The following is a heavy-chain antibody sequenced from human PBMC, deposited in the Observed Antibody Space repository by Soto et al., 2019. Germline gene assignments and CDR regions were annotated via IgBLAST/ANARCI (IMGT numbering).Heavy chain of an antibody. D-gene: IGHD2-21*02. CDR1: GFTFRNNA. Sequence: EVQLLESGGGLVQPGGSLRLSCAASGFTFRNNAMNWVRQAPGKGLEWVSTISGSGGNTYYADSVKGRFTISRDNAKDTLFLQMSGLRAEDTAVYFCAKARFCDGRGFDYWGQGTLVTVSS. CDR2: ISGSGGNT. CDR3: AKARFCDGRGFDY. V-gene: IGHV3-23*01. J-gene: IGHJ4*02.